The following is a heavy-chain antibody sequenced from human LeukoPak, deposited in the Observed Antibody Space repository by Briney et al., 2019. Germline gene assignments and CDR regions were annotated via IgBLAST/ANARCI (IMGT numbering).Heavy chain of an antibody. CDR2: IKEDGSER. CDR3: ARGQIGMGV. D-gene: IGHD1-26*01. J-gene: IGHJ4*02. CDR1: GFTFSTYW. V-gene: IGHV3-7*03. Sequence: GGSLRLSCAASGFTFSTYWMSWVRQAPGKGLEWVANIKEDGSERYYVDSVKGRFTISRDNAKNSLYLQMNSLRVEDTAVYYCARGQIGMGVWGQGTLVTVSS.